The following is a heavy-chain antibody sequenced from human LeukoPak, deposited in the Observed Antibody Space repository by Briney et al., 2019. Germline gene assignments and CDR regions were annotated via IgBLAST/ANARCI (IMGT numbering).Heavy chain of an antibody. D-gene: IGHD2-2*02. Sequence: ASETLSLTCTVSGGSISRYYWSWIRQPPGKGLEWIGYISYSGSTNYNPSLKRRVTISVDTSQNHFSLKLSSVTAAHTAIYYCARLRGVVVPAAIRLNYYYYYMDVWGKGTTVTVSS. CDR1: GGSISRYY. CDR2: ISYSGST. CDR3: ARLRGVVVPAAIRLNYYYYYMDV. J-gene: IGHJ6*03. V-gene: IGHV4-59*08.